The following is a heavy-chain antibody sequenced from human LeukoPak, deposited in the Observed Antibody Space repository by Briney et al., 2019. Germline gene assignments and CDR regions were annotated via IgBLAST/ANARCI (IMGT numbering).Heavy chain of an antibody. V-gene: IGHV1-24*01. J-gene: IGHJ4*02. CDR1: GYTLTELS. D-gene: IGHD2-8*01. CDR2: FDPEDGET. CDR3: ATSRVYAIVDY. Sequence: ASVKVSCKVSGYTLTELSMHWVRQAPGKGLEWMGGFDPEDGETIYAQKFQGRVTMTGDTSTDTAYMELSSLRSEDTAVYYCATSRVYAIVDYWGQGTLVTVSS.